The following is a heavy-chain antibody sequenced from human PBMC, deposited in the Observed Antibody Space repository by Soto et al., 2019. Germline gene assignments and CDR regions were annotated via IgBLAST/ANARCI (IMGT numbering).Heavy chain of an antibody. CDR1: GGSISSSNW. CDR2: IYHSGST. D-gene: IGHD1-26*01. J-gene: IGHJ6*02. Sequence: SETLSLTCAVSGGSISSSNWWSWVRQPPGKGLEWIGEIYHSGSTNYNPSLKSRVTISEDKSKNQFSLKLSSVTAADTAVYYCARVSGSYYYGMDVWGQGTTVTVSS. CDR3: ARVSGSYYYGMDV. V-gene: IGHV4-4*02.